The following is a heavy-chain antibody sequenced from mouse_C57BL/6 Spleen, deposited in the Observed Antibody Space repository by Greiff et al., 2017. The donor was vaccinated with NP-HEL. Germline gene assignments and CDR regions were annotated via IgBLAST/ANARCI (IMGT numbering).Heavy chain of an antibody. D-gene: IGHD2-4*01. V-gene: IGHV10-1*01. J-gene: IGHJ3*01. CDR2: IRSKSNNYAT. Sequence: EVQLVESGGGLVQPKGSLKLSCAASGFSFNTYAMNWVRQAPGKGLEWVARIRSKSNNYATYYADSVKDRFTISRDDSESMLYLQMNNLKTEDTAMYYCVRAYYDYDSWFAYWGQGTLVTVSA. CDR1: GFSFNTYA. CDR3: VRAYYDYDSWFAY.